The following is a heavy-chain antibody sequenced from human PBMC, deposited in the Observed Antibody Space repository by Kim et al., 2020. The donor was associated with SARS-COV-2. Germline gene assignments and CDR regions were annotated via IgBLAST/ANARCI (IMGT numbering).Heavy chain of an antibody. Sequence: GGSLRLSCAVSGIPFSNAWFNWVHQSPGKGLEWVGRIKSKTDGGTSDLAAPVKGRFAISRDDSENTLYLLMNNVKTDDSAVYYCTTVSMRWGQGTLVTVSS. CDR1: GIPFSNAW. V-gene: IGHV3-15*01. J-gene: IGHJ4*02. CDR3: TTVSMR. CDR2: IKSKTDGGTS. D-gene: IGHD2-2*01.